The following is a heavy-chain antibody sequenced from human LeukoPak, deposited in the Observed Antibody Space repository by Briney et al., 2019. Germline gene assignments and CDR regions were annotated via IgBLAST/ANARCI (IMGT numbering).Heavy chain of an antibody. CDR1: GYTFTGYY. D-gene: IGHD3-3*01. V-gene: IGHV1-69*06. J-gene: IGHJ6*03. CDR2: IIPIFGTA. CDR3: ARGFWSGYSFYYYYMDV. Sequence: ASVKVSCKASGYTFTGYYMHWVRQAPGQGLEWMGGIIPIFGTANYAQKFQGRVTITADKSTSTAYMELSSLRSEDTAVYYCARGFWSGYSFYYYYMDVWGKGTTVTVSS.